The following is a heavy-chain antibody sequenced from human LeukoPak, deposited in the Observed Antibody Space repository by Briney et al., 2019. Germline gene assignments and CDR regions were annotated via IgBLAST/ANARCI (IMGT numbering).Heavy chain of an antibody. CDR2: ISYDGSNK. V-gene: IGHV3-30*18. J-gene: IGHJ3*02. CDR1: GFTFSSYG. Sequence: GGSLRLSCAASGFTFSSYGMHWVRQAPGKGLEWVAVISYDGSNKYYADSVKGRFTISRDNSNNTLYLQMNSLRAEDTAVYYCAKPRDSIMGTTTPTRLATLDIWGQGTMVTVSS. CDR3: AKPRDSIMGTTTPTRLATLDI. D-gene: IGHD1-26*01.